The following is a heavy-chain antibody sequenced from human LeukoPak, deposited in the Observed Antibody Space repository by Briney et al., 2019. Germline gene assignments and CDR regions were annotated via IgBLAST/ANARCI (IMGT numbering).Heavy chain of an antibody. CDR1: GYSFTSYW. CDR3: ARRETGAGSYYFDY. Sequence: SLKISCKGSGYSFTSYWIAWVLQMPGKGLQWMGIIYPGDSDTRYSPSFQGQVTISVDKSISTSYLQWSSLTASDTAMFYCARRETGAGSYYFDYWGQGTLVTVSS. CDR2: IYPGDSDT. D-gene: IGHD1-1*01. V-gene: IGHV5-51*01. J-gene: IGHJ4*02.